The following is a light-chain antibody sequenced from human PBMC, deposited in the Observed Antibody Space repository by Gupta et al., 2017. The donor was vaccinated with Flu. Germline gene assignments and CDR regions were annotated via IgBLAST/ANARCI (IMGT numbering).Light chain of an antibody. CDR3: KSFASNIAYR. CDR1: TTDIGTYDH. V-gene: IGLV2-14*03. CDR2: DVS. J-gene: IGLJ1*01. Sequence: SVTISCIGSTTDIGTYDHVAWYQQYPGKAPKLIIFDVSHRPSGISDRFSGSKSGTTASLTISGLQPEDEADYYCKSFASNIAYRFGTGTQVTVL.